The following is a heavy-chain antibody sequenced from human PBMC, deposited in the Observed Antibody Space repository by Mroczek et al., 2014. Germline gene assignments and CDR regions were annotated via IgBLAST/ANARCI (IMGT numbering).Heavy chain of an antibody. J-gene: IGHJ4*02. V-gene: IGHV1-2*02. CDR2: INPNSGGT. D-gene: IGHD3-3*01. Sequence: QVLLVESGAEVKKPGASVKVSCKASGYTFTGYYMHWVRQAPGQGLEWMGWINPNSGGTNYAQKFQGRVTMTRGTSISTAYMELSRLRSDDTAVYYCARDPNYDFWIRGFDYWGQGTLVTVSS. CDR3: ARDPNYDFWIRGFDY. CDR1: GYTFTGYY.